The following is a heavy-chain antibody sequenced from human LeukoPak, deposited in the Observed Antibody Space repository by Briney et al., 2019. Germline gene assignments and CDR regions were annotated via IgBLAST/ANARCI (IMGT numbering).Heavy chain of an antibody. J-gene: IGHJ5*02. Sequence: PSETLSLTCAVYGGSFSGYYWGWIRQPPGKGLEWIGSIYYSGSTYYNPSLKSRVTISVDTSKNQFSLKLSSVTAADTAVYYCARLNYYGSRDRYNWFDPWGQGTLVTVSS. V-gene: IGHV4-39*01. CDR2: IYYSGST. CDR1: GGSFSGYY. CDR3: ARLNYYGSRDRYNWFDP. D-gene: IGHD3-10*01.